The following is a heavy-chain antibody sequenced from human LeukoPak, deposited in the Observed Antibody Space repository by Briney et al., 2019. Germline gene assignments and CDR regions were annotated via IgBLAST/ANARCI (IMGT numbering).Heavy chain of an antibody. CDR1: GDSVSSNSAV. CDR3: AREDRRGYAGIYQYYNLDV. D-gene: IGHD3-22*01. V-gene: IGHV6-1*01. CDR2: TYYRSKWFN. Sequence: LSQTLSLTCAISGDSVSSNSAVWNWIRQSPLRGLEWLGRTYYRSKWFNQYAVSVESRITINPDIAKNQFSLQLGSVTPEDTAVYYCAREDRRGYAGIYQYYNLDVWGQGTTVTVSS. J-gene: IGHJ6*02.